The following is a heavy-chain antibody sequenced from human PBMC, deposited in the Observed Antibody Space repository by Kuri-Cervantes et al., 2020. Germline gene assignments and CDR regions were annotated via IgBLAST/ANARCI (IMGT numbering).Heavy chain of an antibody. CDR2: IYYSGST. CDR1: GGSISSGDYY. Sequence: LRLSCTVSGGSISSGDYYWSWIRQPPGKGLEWIGYIYYSGSTYYNPSLKSRVTISVDTSKNQFSLKLSSVTAADTAVYYCTLEANDFWSGYYAFDIWGQGTMVTVSS. J-gene: IGHJ3*02. D-gene: IGHD3-3*01. CDR3: TLEANDFWSGYYAFDI. V-gene: IGHV4-30-4*01.